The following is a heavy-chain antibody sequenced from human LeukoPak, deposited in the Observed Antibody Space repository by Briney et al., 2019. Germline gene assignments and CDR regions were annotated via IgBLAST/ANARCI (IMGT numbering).Heavy chain of an antibody. D-gene: IGHD2-8*02. V-gene: IGHV3-48*01. J-gene: IGHJ5*01. CDR3: ARDIAHCPGDVCYNIRFDF. CDR2: IGTSSTTT. CDR1: GFTFSSYS. Sequence: PGGSLRLSCAASGFTFSSYSMNWVRQAPGKGLEWVSYIGTSSTTTYYADSVKGRSTISRDNTRDTLYLQMNSPRAEDTAVYYCARDIAHCPGDVCYNIRFDFWGQGTLVTVSS.